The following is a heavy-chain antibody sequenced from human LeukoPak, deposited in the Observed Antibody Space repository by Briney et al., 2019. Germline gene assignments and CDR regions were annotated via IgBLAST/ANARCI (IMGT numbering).Heavy chain of an antibody. CDR1: GGSISSGNYY. Sequence: SQTLSLTCTVSGGSISSGNYYWSWIRQPAGKGLEWIGRIYTSGSTNYNPSLKSRVTISVDTSKNQFSLKLSSVTAADTAVYYCARERNYYDSSGYYYVVAFDIWGQGTMVTVSS. D-gene: IGHD3-22*01. J-gene: IGHJ3*02. CDR3: ARERNYYDSSGYYYVVAFDI. CDR2: IYTSGST. V-gene: IGHV4-61*02.